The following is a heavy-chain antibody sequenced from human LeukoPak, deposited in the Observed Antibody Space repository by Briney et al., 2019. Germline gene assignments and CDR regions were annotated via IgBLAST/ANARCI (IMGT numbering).Heavy chain of an antibody. J-gene: IGHJ3*02. D-gene: IGHD1-14*01. CDR2: IRYDGSNK. CDR3: ARLKTLADIRNAFDI. V-gene: IGHV3-30*02. Sequence: GGSLRLSCAASGFTFSSYGMHWVRQAPGKGLEWVAFIRYDGSNKYYADSVKGRFTISRDNSKNTLYLQLSSLRAEDTAVYYCARLKTLADIRNAFDIWGQGTMVTVSS. CDR1: GFTFSSYG.